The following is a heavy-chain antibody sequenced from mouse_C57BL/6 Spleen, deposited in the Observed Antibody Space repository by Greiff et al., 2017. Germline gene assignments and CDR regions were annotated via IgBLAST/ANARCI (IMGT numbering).Heavy chain of an antibody. D-gene: IGHD2-1*01. J-gene: IGHJ2*01. Sequence: EVKLMESGPGLVKPSQSLSLTCSVTGYSITSGYYWNWIRQFPGNKLEWMGYISYDGSNNYNPSLKNRISITRDTSKNQFFLKLNSVTTEDTATYYCARVGNTDYWGQGTTLTVSS. V-gene: IGHV3-6*01. CDR3: ARVGNTDY. CDR1: GYSITSGYY. CDR2: ISYDGSN.